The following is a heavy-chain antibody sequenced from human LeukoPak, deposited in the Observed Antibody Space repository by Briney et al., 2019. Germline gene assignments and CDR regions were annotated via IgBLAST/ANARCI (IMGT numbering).Heavy chain of an antibody. Sequence: GGSLRLSCAASGFTFSSYEMNWVRQAPGKGLEWVSYISSSGSTIYYADSVKGRFTISRDNAKNSLYLQMNSLRAEDTAVYYCAPGGGFGELPQSLDYWGQGTLVTVSS. CDR3: APGGGFGELPQSLDY. D-gene: IGHD3-10*01. CDR2: ISSSGSTI. J-gene: IGHJ4*02. V-gene: IGHV3-48*03. CDR1: GFTFSSYE.